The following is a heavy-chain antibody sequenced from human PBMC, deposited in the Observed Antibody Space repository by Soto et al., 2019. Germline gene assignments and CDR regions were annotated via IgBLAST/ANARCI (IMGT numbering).Heavy chain of an antibody. CDR3: ATLVVPATGREAPKLYPPKYYYGMDV. D-gene: IGHD2-2*01. J-gene: IGHJ6*02. CDR1: GFTFSSYA. Sequence: EVQLLESGGGLVQPGGSLRLSCAASGFTFSSYAMSWVRQAPGKGLEWVSAISGSGGSTYYADSVKGRFTISRDNSKNTLYLQMNSLRAEDTAVYYCATLVVPATGREAPKLYPPKYYYGMDVWGQGTTVTVSS. CDR2: ISGSGGST. V-gene: IGHV3-23*01.